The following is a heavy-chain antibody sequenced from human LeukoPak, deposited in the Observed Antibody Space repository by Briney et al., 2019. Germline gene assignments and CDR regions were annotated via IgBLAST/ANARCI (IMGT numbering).Heavy chain of an antibody. J-gene: IGHJ4*02. V-gene: IGHV4-34*01. Sequence: KPSETLSLTCAVYGGSFSGYYWSWIRQPPGKGLEWIGEINHSGSTNYNPSLKSRVTISVDTSKNQFSLKLSSVTAADTAVYYCARGRRIVVVPAAFYFDYWGQGTLVTVSS. CDR3: ARGRRIVVVPAAFYFDY. CDR1: GGSFSGYY. CDR2: INHSGST. D-gene: IGHD2-2*01.